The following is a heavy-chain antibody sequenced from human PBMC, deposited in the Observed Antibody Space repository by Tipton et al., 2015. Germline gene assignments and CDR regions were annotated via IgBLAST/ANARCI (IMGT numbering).Heavy chain of an antibody. CDR3: ARGNGDYDY. D-gene: IGHD4-17*01. V-gene: IGHV3-7*01. CDR2: IKQDGSDK. J-gene: IGHJ4*02. Sequence: GSLRLSCVASGFTFNNYWMNWVRQAPGKGLEWVANIKQDGSDKYYVDSVKGRFTISRDNAKNSLYLQMNSLRAEDTADYYCARGNGDYDYWGQGTLVTVSS. CDR1: GFTFNNYW.